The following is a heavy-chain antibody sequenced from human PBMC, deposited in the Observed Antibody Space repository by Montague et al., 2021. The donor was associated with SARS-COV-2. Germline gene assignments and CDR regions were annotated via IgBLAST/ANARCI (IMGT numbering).Heavy chain of an antibody. J-gene: IGHJ3*02. D-gene: IGHD2-2*01. CDR3: AGLSHKMPEYAFDI. CDR1: GGSISSYY. V-gene: IGHV4-59*08. CDR2: IYYSGST. Sequence: SETLSLTCTVSGGSISSYYWCWIRHPPGKGLGWIGNIYYSGSTNYNSSLKSKVTISVDTSTNQFSLKLSSVTAAATAVYYCAGLSHKMPEYAFDIWGQGTMVTVSS.